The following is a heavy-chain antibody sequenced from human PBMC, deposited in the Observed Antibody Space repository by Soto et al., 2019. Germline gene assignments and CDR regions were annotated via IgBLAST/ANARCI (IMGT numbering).Heavy chain of an antibody. CDR1: GFTVSNTY. CDR2: IYRGVST. J-gene: IGHJ3*01. D-gene: IGHD6-25*01. Sequence: LSCAVSGFTVSNTYMSWVRQAPGKGLEWVAVIYRGVSTHYADSVKGRFTISRDDSKNTIYLQMNSLRAEDTAVYYCARDRSDSSRADSFDVWGQGTMVTVSS. CDR3: ARDRSDSSRADSFDV. V-gene: IGHV3-53*01.